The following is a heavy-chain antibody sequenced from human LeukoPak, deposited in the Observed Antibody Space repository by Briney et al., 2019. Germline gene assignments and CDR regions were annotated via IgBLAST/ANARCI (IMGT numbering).Heavy chain of an antibody. CDR1: GFTFSNYG. CDR2: ISSSSSYI. J-gene: IGHJ4*02. V-gene: IGHV3-21*01. D-gene: IGHD6-13*01. Sequence: GGSLRLSCAASGFTFSNYGMSWVRQAPGKGLEWVSSISSSSSYIDYGDSVKGRFTISRDNVNNSLYLQMNSLRAEDTAVYYCVREGYAAAVFENWGQGTLVTVSS. CDR3: VREGYAAAVFEN.